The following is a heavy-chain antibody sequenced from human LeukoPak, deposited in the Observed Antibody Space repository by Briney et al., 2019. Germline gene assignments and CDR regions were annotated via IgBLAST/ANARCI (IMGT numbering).Heavy chain of an antibody. V-gene: IGHV1-18*04. D-gene: IGHD3-10*01. Sequence: ASVKVSCKASGYTFTSYGISWVRQDPGQGLEWMGWISAYNGNTNYAQKLQGRVTMTTDTSTSTAYMELRSLRSDDTAVYYCARDGHKELLWFGESLFDYWGQGTLVTVSS. CDR1: GYTFTSYG. J-gene: IGHJ4*02. CDR3: ARDGHKELLWFGESLFDY. CDR2: ISAYNGNT.